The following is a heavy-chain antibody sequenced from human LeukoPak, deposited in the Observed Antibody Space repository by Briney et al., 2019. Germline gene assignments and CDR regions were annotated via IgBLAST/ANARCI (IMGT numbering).Heavy chain of an antibody. Sequence: PGRSLRLSCAASGFTFSSYGMHWVRQAQGKGLGWVAVISYDGSDKYYADSVKGRFTISRDNSKNTLYLQMNNLRAEDTAVYFCAKDISGNPQIDYWGQGTLVTVSS. J-gene: IGHJ4*02. CDR1: GFTFSSYG. V-gene: IGHV3-30*18. D-gene: IGHD1-26*01. CDR2: ISYDGSDK. CDR3: AKDISGNPQIDY.